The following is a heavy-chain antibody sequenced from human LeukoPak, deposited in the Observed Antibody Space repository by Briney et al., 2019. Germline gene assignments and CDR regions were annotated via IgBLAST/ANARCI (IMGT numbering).Heavy chain of an antibody. CDR3: ARDSFRTYSSSWAFDY. CDR2: ISWDGGST. CDR1: GFTFDDYT. D-gene: IGHD6-13*01. Sequence: GGSLRLSCAASGFTFDDYTMHWVRQAPGKGLEWVSLISWDGGSTYYANSVKGRFTISRDNSKNTLYLQMGSLRAEDMAVYYCARDSFRTYSSSWAFDYWGQGTLVTVSS. J-gene: IGHJ4*02. V-gene: IGHV3-43*01.